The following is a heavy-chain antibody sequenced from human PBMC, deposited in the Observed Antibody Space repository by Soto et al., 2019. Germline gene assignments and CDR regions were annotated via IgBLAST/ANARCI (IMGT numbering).Heavy chain of an antibody. J-gene: IGHJ3*02. CDR3: ARDLGIAAATSAFEI. Sequence: ASVKVSCKASGYTFTNYGISWVRQAPGQGLEWMGWISAYNGNTTYAQKLQGRVTMTTDTSTSTAYMELRSLRSDDTAVYYCARDLGIAAATSAFEIWGQGTMVPVSS. CDR1: GYTFTNYG. CDR2: ISAYNGNT. D-gene: IGHD6-13*01. V-gene: IGHV1-18*01.